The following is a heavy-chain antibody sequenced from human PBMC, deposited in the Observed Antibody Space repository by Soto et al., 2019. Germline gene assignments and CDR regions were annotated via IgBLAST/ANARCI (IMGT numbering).Heavy chain of an antibody. Sequence: ASVKVSCKASGYIFTSYGISWVRQAPGQGLEWMGWITPHNGNTNYAQKLQGRVTMTTDTSTSTAYLELRSLRSDDTAVYYCARERGGGGDYALYNYWGQGTMVPVSS. J-gene: IGHJ4*02. V-gene: IGHV1-18*01. CDR3: ARERGGGGDYALYNY. CDR2: ITPHNGNT. CDR1: GYIFTSYG. D-gene: IGHD4-17*01.